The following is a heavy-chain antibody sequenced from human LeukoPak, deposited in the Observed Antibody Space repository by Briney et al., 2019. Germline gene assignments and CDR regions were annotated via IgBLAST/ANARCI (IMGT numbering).Heavy chain of an antibody. D-gene: IGHD5-18*01. CDR1: GFTFSSYW. J-gene: IGHJ4*02. CDR2: IKQDGSEK. V-gene: IGHV3-7*03. Sequence: GGSLRLSCAASGFTFSSYWMSWVRQAPGKGLEWVANIKQDGSEKYYVDSVKGRFTISRDNSKNTLYLQMNSLRAEDTAVYYCVEGGAARFDYWGQGTLVAVSS. CDR3: VEGGAARFDY.